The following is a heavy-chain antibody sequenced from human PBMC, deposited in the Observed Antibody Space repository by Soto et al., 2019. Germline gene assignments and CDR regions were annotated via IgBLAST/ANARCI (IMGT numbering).Heavy chain of an antibody. Sequence: SVKVSCKASGGTFSSYAISWVRQAPGQGLEWMGGIIPIFGTANYAQKFQGRVTITADKSTSTAYMELSSLRSEDTAVYYCATIPDAGIQLWVPDYWGQGTLVTVSS. J-gene: IGHJ4*02. V-gene: IGHV1-69*06. D-gene: IGHD5-18*01. CDR1: GGTFSSYA. CDR3: ATIPDAGIQLWVPDY. CDR2: IIPIFGTA.